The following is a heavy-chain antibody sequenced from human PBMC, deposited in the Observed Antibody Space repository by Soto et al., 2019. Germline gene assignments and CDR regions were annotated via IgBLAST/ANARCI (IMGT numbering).Heavy chain of an antibody. CDR2: IKVDGSEK. J-gene: IGHJ4*02. CDR3: ARDIVATIGGFDY. D-gene: IGHD5-12*01. CDR1: GFTFSSYW. V-gene: IGHV3-7*01. Sequence: EVQLVESGGGLVQPGGSLRLSCAASGFTFSSYWMSWVRQAPGKGLEWLANIKVDGSEKYYVDSVKGRFTISRDNAKNSLYLQMISLRVEDTAVYYCARDIVATIGGFDYWGLGALVIVSS.